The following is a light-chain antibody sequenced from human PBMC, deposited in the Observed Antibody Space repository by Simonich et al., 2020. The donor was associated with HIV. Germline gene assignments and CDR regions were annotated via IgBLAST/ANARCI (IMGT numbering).Light chain of an antibody. CDR3: MQALQTPRT. Sequence: DIVMTQSPLSLPVTPGEPASISCRSTQRLLNSNGYNYLDWYLQKQGQSPQLLVYLGSNRASGVPDRFSGSGSGTDFTLKISRVEAEDVGVYYCMQALQTPRTFGQGTKVEIK. V-gene: IGKV2-28*01. CDR2: LGS. CDR1: QRLLNSNGYNY. J-gene: IGKJ1*01.